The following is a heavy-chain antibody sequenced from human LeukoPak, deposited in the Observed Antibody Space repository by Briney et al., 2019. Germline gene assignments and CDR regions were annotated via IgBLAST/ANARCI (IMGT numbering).Heavy chain of an antibody. Sequence: ASVKVSCKVSGYTFTSYYMHWVRQAPGQGLEWMGIINPSGGSTSYAQKFQGRVTMTRDTSRSTVYMELSSLRSEDTAVYYCARELWDCSSTSCTRVYRDWGQGTLVTVSS. V-gene: IGHV1-46*01. CDR3: ARELWDCSSTSCTRVYRD. CDR1: GYTFTSYY. D-gene: IGHD2-2*01. CDR2: INPSGGST. J-gene: IGHJ4*02.